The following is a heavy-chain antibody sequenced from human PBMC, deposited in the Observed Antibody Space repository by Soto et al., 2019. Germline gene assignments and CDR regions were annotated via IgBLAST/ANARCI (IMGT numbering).Heavy chain of an antibody. D-gene: IGHD3-22*01. Sequence: ASVKVSCKASGYTFTGYYMHWVRQAPGQGLEWMGWINPNSGGTNYAQKFQGRVTTTRDTSISTAYMELSRLRSDDTAVYYCARTSSGYYYEVAFDYWGQGTLVTVSS. V-gene: IGHV1-2*02. CDR1: GYTFTGYY. CDR2: INPNSGGT. CDR3: ARTSSGYYYEVAFDY. J-gene: IGHJ4*02.